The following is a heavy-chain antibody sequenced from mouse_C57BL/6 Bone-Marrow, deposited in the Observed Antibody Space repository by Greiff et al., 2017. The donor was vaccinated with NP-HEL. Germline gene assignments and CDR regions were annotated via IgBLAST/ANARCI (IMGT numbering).Heavy chain of an antibody. D-gene: IGHD1-1*01. Sequence: LQESGAELARPGASVKLSCKASGYTFTSYGISWVKQRTGQGLEWIGEIYPRSGNTYYNEKFKGKATLTADKSSSTAYMELRSLTSEDSAVYFCARIYYGSSYWYFDVWGTGTTVTVSS. CDR1: GYTFTSYG. J-gene: IGHJ1*03. V-gene: IGHV1-81*01. CDR3: ARIYYGSSYWYFDV. CDR2: IYPRSGNT.